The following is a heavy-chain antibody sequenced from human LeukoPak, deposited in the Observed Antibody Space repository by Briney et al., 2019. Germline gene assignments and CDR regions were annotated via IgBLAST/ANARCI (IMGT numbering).Heavy chain of an antibody. CDR1: GFTFDADA. CDR2: ISWNGGGM. V-gene: IGHV3-9*01. CDR3: AKDITGGRSSPYFDS. Sequence: GGSLRLSCAAPGFTFDADALHWVRQAPGKALEWVSGISWNGGGMGYAVSVKGRFTISRDNAKNSLYLQMNSLRDEDTVLYYCAKDITGGRSSPYFDSLGQGTLVTVSS. J-gene: IGHJ4*02. D-gene: IGHD1-14*01.